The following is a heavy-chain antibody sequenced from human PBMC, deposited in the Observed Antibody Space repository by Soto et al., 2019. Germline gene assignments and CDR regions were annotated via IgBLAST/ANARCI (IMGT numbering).Heavy chain of an antibody. CDR1: GFTFRSYS. J-gene: IGHJ6*02. D-gene: IGHD1-1*01. V-gene: IGHV3-21*01. Sequence: EVQLVESGGGLVKPGGSLRLSCAASGFTFRSYSMNWVRQAPGKGLEWVSSTSSSSSYIYYTDSVKGRFTISRDNAKNSLYLQMNSLRAEDTAVYYCVRELEGGLYYYYGLDVWGQGTTVTVSS. CDR3: VRELEGGLYYYYGLDV. CDR2: TSSSSSYI.